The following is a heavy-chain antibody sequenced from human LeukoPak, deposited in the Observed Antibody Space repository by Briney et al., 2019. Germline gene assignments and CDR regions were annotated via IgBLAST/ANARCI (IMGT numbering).Heavy chain of an antibody. D-gene: IGHD6-13*01. Sequence: PSETLSLTCTVSGGSISSGGYYWSWIRQPPGKGLEWIGYIYHSGSTNYNPSLKSRVTISVDKSKNQFSLKLSSVTAADTAVYYCARGGVGYSSSHDYWGQGTLVTVSS. V-gene: IGHV4-30-2*01. CDR2: IYHSGST. CDR1: GGSISSGGYY. J-gene: IGHJ4*02. CDR3: ARGGVGYSSSHDY.